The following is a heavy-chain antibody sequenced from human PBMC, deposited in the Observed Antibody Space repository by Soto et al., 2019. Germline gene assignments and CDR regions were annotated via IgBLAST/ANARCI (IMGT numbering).Heavy chain of an antibody. D-gene: IGHD3-10*01. Sequence: GRSLRLSCAASGFTFSNAWMNWVRQAPGKGLEWVGRIKSKTDGGTTDYAAPVKGRFTISRDDSKNTLYLQMNSLKTEDTAVYYCTTGGDYYYYGMDVWGQGTTVTVSS. V-gene: IGHV3-15*07. J-gene: IGHJ6*02. CDR3: TTGGDYYYYGMDV. CDR2: IKSKTDGGTT. CDR1: GFTFSNAW.